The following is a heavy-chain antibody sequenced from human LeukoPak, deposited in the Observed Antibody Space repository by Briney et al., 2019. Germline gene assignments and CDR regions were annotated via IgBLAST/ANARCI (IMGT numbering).Heavy chain of an antibody. CDR2: IYYSGGA. Sequence: SETLSLTCTVSGGSISTSYWNWVRQPPGKGLEWIGSIYYSGGADYNPSLQSRVTISVDTSKNEFSLKVRSVTAADTAVYFCARTHCEGDCFSAIRYWGQGTPVTVSS. J-gene: IGHJ4*02. D-gene: IGHD2-21*02. CDR3: ARTHCEGDCFSAIRY. V-gene: IGHV4-59*12. CDR1: GGSISTSY.